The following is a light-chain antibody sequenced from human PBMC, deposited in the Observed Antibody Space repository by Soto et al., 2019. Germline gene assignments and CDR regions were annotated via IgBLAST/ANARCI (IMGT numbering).Light chain of an antibody. CDR2: GAS. CDR3: QQYSSSPLT. Sequence: EIVLTQSPGTLSLSPGERATLSCRASQSVSSSSLAWYQQKPGQAPRLLIYGASSRATGIPDRFSGSGSGTDFTLTISRLEPEDLAVYYCQQYSSSPLTFGGGTKVEIK. CDR1: QSVSSSS. V-gene: IGKV3-20*01. J-gene: IGKJ4*01.